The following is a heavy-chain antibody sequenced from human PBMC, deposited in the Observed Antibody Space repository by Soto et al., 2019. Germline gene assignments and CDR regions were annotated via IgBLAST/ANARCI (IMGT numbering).Heavy chain of an antibody. CDR1: GFTFSNFV. Sequence: PGGSLRLSCVASGFTFSNFVMHWVRQPPGKGLEWVAVISYDGSNEYYADSVRGRFTISRDSSKNSLYLQMDSLRTEDTALYFCARGGHRVVAAAIRGFDSWGQGTLVTVSS. V-gene: IGHV3-30-3*01. D-gene: IGHD2-2*02. J-gene: IGHJ4*02. CDR2: ISYDGSNE. CDR3: ARGGHRVVAAAIRGFDS.